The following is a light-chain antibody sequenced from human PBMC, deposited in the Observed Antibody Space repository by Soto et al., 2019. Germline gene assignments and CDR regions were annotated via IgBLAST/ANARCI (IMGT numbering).Light chain of an antibody. V-gene: IGKV3-20*01. CDR2: GAS. CDR3: KQYGRSPRT. CDR1: QSVSSSY. Sequence: EILLTQSPGTLSLSPGERATLSCRASQSVSSSYLAWYQQKPGQAPRLLIYGASSRATGIPDRFSGSGSGTDFTLTISRLEPEDFAVYYCKQYGRSPRTFGQGTKVEIX. J-gene: IGKJ1*01.